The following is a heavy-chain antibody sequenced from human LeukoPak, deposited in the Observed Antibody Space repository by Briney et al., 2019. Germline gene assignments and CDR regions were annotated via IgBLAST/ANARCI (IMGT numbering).Heavy chain of an antibody. J-gene: IGHJ6*03. V-gene: IGHV4-59*01. Sequence: SETLSLTCTVSGGSISSYYWSWIRQPPGKGLEWIGYIYYSGSTNYNPSLKSRVTISVDTSKNQFSLKLSSVTAADTAVYYCARGLMVTGYYYYYYMDVWGKGTTVTVSS. CDR1: GGSISSYY. CDR2: IYYSGST. CDR3: ARGLMVTGYYYYYYMDV. D-gene: IGHD5-18*01.